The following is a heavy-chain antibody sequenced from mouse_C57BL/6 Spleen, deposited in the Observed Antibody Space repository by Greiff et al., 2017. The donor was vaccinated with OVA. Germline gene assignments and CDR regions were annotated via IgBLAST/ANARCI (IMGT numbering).Heavy chain of an antibody. CDR3: ARRAGHWYFDV. J-gene: IGHJ1*03. V-gene: IGHV1-85*01. CDR2: IYPRDGST. CDR1: GYTFTSYD. D-gene: IGHD3-3*01. Sequence: VQLKESGPELVKPGASVKLSCKASGYTFTSYDINWVKQRPGQGLEWIGWIYPRDGSTKYNEKFKGKATLTVDTSSSTAYMELHSLTSEDSAVYFCARRAGHWYFDVWGTGTTVTVSS.